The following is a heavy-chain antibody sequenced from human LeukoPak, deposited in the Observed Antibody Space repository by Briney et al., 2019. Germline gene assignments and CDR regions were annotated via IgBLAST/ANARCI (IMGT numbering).Heavy chain of an antibody. CDR2: IRYDGSNK. D-gene: IGHD4-11*01. CDR3: ARSTAHFDY. J-gene: IGHJ4*02. V-gene: IGHV3-30*02. CDR1: GFTFSSYG. Sequence: PGGSLRLSCAASGFTFSSYGMHWVRQAPGKGLEWVAFIRYDGSNKYYADSVKGRFTISRDNAKNSLYLQMNSLRAEDTAVYCARSTAHFDYWGQGTLVTVSS.